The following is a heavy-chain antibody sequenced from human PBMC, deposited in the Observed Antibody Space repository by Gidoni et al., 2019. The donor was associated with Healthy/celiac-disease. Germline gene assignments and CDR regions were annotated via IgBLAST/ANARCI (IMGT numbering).Heavy chain of an antibody. CDR1: GFTFRSYE. Sequence: EVQLVESGGGLVKPGGSLRLSCAASGFTFRSYEMNWVRQAPGKGLEWVSYISSSGSTIYYADSVKGRFTISRDNAKNSLYLQMNSLRAEDTAVYYCARETRELWARVFDYWGQGTLVTVSS. J-gene: IGHJ4*02. CDR3: ARETRELWARVFDY. CDR2: ISSSGSTI. V-gene: IGHV3-48*03. D-gene: IGHD1-26*01.